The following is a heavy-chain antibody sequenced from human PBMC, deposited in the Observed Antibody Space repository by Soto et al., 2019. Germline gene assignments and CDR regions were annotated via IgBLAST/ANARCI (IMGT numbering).Heavy chain of an antibody. CDR3: ASQGVWSFRQFPGARLEY. CDR2: IIPIFGKA. CDR1: GGTFSSYA. J-gene: IGHJ4*02. V-gene: IGHV1-69*01. D-gene: IGHD6-25*01. Sequence: QVQLVQSGAEVKKPGSSVKVSCKASGGTFSSYAISWVRQAPGQGLEWMGGIIPIFGKANYAQKFQGSVTITEDEYTSTADMELRSLRSEATAVYYWASQGVWSFRQFPGARLEYCGQGTLVTVAA.